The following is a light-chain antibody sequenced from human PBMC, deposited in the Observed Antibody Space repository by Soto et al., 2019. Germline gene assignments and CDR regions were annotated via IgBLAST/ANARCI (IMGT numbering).Light chain of an antibody. Sequence: DIQMTQSPSSLSASVGDRVTITCRASQDISNYLAWYQQKPGKVPKLLIYAAYTLQSGVPSRFSGSGSGTDFTLTISSLQPEDVATNYCQKYNSAPRTFGQGTKVEIK. J-gene: IGKJ1*01. CDR2: AAY. CDR3: QKYNSAPRT. CDR1: QDISNY. V-gene: IGKV1-27*01.